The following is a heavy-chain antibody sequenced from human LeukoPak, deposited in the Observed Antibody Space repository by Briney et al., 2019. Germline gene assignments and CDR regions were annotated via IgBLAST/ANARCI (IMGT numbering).Heavy chain of an antibody. CDR3: ARDAQRGFDYSNSLQF. CDR1: GFIFNHFG. D-gene: IGHD4-11*01. Sequence: GGSLRLSCAAAGFIFNHFGMHWVRQAPGKGLEWVAVMWSDGTNQFYADSVKGRFTISRDDSGNTVYLQMNSLRPEDTGVYYCARDAQRGFDYSNSLQFWGQGTPVIVST. J-gene: IGHJ4*02. V-gene: IGHV3-33*01. CDR2: MWSDGTNQ.